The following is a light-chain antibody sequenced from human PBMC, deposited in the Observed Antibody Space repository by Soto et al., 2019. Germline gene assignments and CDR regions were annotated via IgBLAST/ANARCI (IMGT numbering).Light chain of an antibody. Sequence: DIRLTQSPSSLSASVGDRVTITCRASQGVGTFLAWYQHKPGKAPKSLIKTASTLQSGVPSRFSGSGSGTDFTLTISSLQPEDFATYYCQQYSTYPRPFGQGTRV. CDR3: QQYSTYPRP. CDR2: TAS. CDR1: QGVGTF. J-gene: IGKJ5*01. V-gene: IGKV1D-16*01.